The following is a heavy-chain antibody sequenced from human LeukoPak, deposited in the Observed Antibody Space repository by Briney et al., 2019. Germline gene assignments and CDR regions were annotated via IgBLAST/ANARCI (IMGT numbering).Heavy chain of an antibody. CDR1: GFTFSSYW. D-gene: IGHD3-10*01. CDR2: IKQDGSEK. CDR3: ASDREYYYGLGSFDY. V-gene: IGHV3-7*04. J-gene: IGHJ4*02. Sequence: SGGSLRLSCAASGFTFSSYWMSWVRQAPGKGLEWVANIKQDGSEKYYVDSVKGRFTISRDNAKNSLYLQMNSLRAEDTAVYYCASDREYYYGLGSFDYWGQGTLVTVSS.